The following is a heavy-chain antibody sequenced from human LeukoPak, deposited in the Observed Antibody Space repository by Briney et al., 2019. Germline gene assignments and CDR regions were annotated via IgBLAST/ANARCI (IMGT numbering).Heavy chain of an antibody. J-gene: IGHJ5*02. Sequence: GGSLRLSCAASGFTFSSYAMHWVRQAPGKGLEWVAVISYDGSNKYYADSVKGRFTISRDNSKNTLYLQMNSLRAEDTAVYYCARDRDGYVLNNWFDPWGQGTLVTVSS. V-gene: IGHV3-30-3*01. D-gene: IGHD5-24*01. CDR2: ISYDGSNK. CDR1: GFTFSSYA. CDR3: ARDRDGYVLNNWFDP.